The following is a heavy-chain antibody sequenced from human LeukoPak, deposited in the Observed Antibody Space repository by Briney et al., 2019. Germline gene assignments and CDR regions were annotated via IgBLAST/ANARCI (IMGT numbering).Heavy chain of an antibody. D-gene: IGHD2-8*01. V-gene: IGHV3-21*01. CDR3: ARDPSSEDIVLIRDPAGY. Sequence: GGSLRLSCAASGFTFSSYSMNWVRQAPGKGLEWVSSISSSSYIYYADSVKGRFTISRDNAKNSLYLQMNSLRAEDTAVYYCARDPSSEDIVLIRDPAGYWGQGTLVTVSS. CDR1: GFTFSSYS. J-gene: IGHJ4*02. CDR2: ISSSSYI.